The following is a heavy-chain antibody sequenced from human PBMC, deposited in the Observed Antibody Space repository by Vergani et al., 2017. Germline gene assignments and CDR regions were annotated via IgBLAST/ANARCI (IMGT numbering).Heavy chain of an antibody. CDR3: AHLYYGSGSASFDY. V-gene: IGHV2-5*02. D-gene: IGHD3-10*01. CDR1: GFSLSPRGVG. J-gene: IGHJ4*02. Sequence: QITLKESGPTLVKPTQTLTLTCTFSGFSLSPRGVGVGWIRQPPGKALEWLALIYWDDDKRYSPSLKNRLTITKDTSKNQVVLTMTNMDPVDTATYYCAHLYYGSGSASFDYWGQGTLVTVSS. CDR2: IYWDDDK.